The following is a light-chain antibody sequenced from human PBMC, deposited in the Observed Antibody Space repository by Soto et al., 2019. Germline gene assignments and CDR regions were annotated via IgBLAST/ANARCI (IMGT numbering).Light chain of an antibody. V-gene: IGLV2-11*01. CDR3: CSYAGSYTLGA. Sequence: QSALTQPRSVSGSPGQSVTISCTGTSSDVGGYNYVSWYQQHPGKAPKLMIYDVVKRPSGVPDRFSGSKSGNTASLTISGLQAEDEADYYCCSYAGSYTLGAFGGGTKLTVL. CDR2: DVV. CDR1: SSDVGGYNY. J-gene: IGLJ2*01.